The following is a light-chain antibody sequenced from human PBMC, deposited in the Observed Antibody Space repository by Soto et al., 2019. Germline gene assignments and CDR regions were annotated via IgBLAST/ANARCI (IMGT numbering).Light chain of an antibody. Sequence: DIQMTQSPSTLSASVGDRVTITCRASQSISSGLAWYQQKPGKAPKLLIYKASSLESGVPSRFSGSGSRTEFALTISSLQPDDFATYYCQQYISYSTFGQGTKVEIK. CDR3: QQYISYST. V-gene: IGKV1-5*03. CDR2: KAS. CDR1: QSISSG. J-gene: IGKJ1*01.